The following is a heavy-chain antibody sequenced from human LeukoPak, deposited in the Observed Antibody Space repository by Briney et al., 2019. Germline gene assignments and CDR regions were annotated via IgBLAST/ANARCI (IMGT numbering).Heavy chain of an antibody. Sequence: GRSLRLSCAPAGFTFSMYWMHWVRQAPGKGLVWVSHIGSDGSRTTYAAPAKGRFTIPRDNATNTLYLKMNSLRDENTAVSYCARDRDCSGGSCYSGLPHPVENWFDSWGQGTLVTVSS. CDR2: IGSDGSRT. D-gene: IGHD2-15*01. J-gene: IGHJ5*01. V-gene: IGHV3-74*01. CDR1: GFTFSMYW. CDR3: ARDRDCSGGSCYSGLPHPVENWFDS.